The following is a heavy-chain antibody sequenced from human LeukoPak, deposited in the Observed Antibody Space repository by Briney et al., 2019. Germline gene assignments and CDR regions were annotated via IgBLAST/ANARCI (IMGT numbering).Heavy chain of an antibody. CDR1: GGTFSSYA. CDR2: IIPIFGTA. V-gene: IGHV1-69*06. CDR3: ARGVVVAADGGMDV. D-gene: IGHD2-15*01. Sequence: GASVKVSCKASGGTFSSYAISWVRQAPGQGLEWMGGIIPIFGTANYAQKFQGRVTITADKSTSTAYMELSSLRPEDTAVYYCARGVVVAADGGMDVWGKGTTVTVSS. J-gene: IGHJ6*04.